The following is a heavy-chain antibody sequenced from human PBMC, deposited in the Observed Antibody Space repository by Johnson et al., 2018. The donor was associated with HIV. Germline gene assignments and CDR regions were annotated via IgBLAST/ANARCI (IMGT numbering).Heavy chain of an antibody. CDR1: GFTFSDYY. CDR3: ARDRPSKWLRSNDDAFDI. J-gene: IGHJ3*02. D-gene: IGHD5-12*01. Sequence: VHLVESGGGLVQPGRSLRLSCAASGFTFSDYYMSWIRQAPGKGLEWVSYISRSGSTIYYADSVKGRFPISRDNAKNSLYLQMNSLRAEDTAVYYCARDRPSKWLRSNDDAFDIWGQGTMVTVSS. V-gene: IGHV3-11*04. CDR2: ISRSGSTI.